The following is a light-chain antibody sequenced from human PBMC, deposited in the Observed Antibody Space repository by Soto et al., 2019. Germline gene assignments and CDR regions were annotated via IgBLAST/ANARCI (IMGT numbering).Light chain of an antibody. CDR3: CSYAGSSTYV. V-gene: IGLV2-23*01. CDR2: EGS. CDR1: SIDVGSYNL. Sequence: QSVLTQPASVSGSPGQSITISCTGTSIDVGSYNLVSWYQQHPGKAPKLMIYEGSKRPSGVSNRFSGSKSGNTASLTISGLKAEDEADYYCCSYAGSSTYVFGTGTKVTVL. J-gene: IGLJ1*01.